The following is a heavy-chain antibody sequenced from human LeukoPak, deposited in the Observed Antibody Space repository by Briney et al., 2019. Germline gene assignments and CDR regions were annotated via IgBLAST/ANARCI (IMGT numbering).Heavy chain of an antibody. J-gene: IGHJ4*02. CDR2: IYSGGST. CDR3: ARDRGRANSGSLDY. D-gene: IGHD1-26*01. V-gene: IGHV3-53*05. CDR1: GFTVSSNY. Sequence: GGSLRLSCAASGFTVSSNYMSWVRQAPGKGLEWVSVIYSGGSTYYADSVKGRFTISRDNSKNTLYLQMNSLRAEDTAVYYCARDRGRANSGSLDYWGQGTLVTVSS.